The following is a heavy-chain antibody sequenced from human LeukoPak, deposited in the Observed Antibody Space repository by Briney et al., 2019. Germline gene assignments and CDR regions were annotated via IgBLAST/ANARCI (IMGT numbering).Heavy chain of an antibody. V-gene: IGHV3-66*01. J-gene: IGHJ4*02. CDR2: IHSGGST. CDR3: ARGALWFGELGHFDY. CDR1: GFTVSSNY. D-gene: IGHD3-10*01. Sequence: GGSLRLSCAASGFTVSSNYMSWVRQAPGKGLEWVSVIHSGGSTYYADSVKGRFTISRDNSKNTLYLQMNSLRAEDTAVYYCARGALWFGELGHFDYWGQGTLVTVSS.